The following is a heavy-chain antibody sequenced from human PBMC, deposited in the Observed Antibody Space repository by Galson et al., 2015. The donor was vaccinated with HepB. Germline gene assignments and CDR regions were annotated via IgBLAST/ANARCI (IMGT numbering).Heavy chain of an antibody. CDR1: GFTFTSSA. J-gene: IGHJ3*02. CDR2: IVVGSGNT. V-gene: IGHV1-58*02. CDR3: AADVVSLYSGSYRPDAFDI. Sequence: SVKVSCKASGFTFTSSAMQWVRQARGQRLEWIGWIVVGSGNTNYAQKFQERVTITRDMSTSTAYMELSSLRSEDTAVYYCAADVVSLYSGSYRPDAFDIWGQGTMVTVSS. D-gene: IGHD1-26*01.